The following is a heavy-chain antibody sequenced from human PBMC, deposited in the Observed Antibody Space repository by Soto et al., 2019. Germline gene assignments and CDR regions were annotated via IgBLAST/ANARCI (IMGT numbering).Heavy chain of an antibody. CDR2: IYYSGST. CDR1: GGSISSGGYY. V-gene: IGHV4-31*03. CDR3: ARAHRWLQSEGLYSFDY. J-gene: IGHJ4*02. Sequence: QVQLQESGPGLVKPSQTLSLTCTVSGGSISSGGYYWSWIRQHPGKGLEWIGYIYYSGSTYYNPSLKSRVTITVDTSKNPFSLKLSSVTAADTAVYYCARAHRWLQSEGLYSFDYWGQGTMVTFSS. D-gene: IGHD5-12*01.